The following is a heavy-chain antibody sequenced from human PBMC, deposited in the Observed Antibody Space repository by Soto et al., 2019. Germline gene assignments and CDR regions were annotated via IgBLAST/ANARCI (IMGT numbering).Heavy chain of an antibody. Sequence: SETLSLTCAVYGGSFSGYYWSWIRQPPGKGLEWIGEINHSGSTNYNPSLKSRVTISVDTSKNQFSLKLSSVTAADTAVYYCASYDFWSGHLLSGAFDIWGQGTMVTVSS. V-gene: IGHV4-34*01. J-gene: IGHJ3*02. CDR1: GGSFSGYY. CDR2: INHSGST. D-gene: IGHD3-3*01. CDR3: ASYDFWSGHLLSGAFDI.